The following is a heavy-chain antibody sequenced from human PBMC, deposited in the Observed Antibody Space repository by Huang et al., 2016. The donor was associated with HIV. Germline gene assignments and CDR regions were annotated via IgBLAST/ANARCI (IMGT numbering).Heavy chain of an antibody. D-gene: IGHD6-25*01. V-gene: IGHV3-49*03. CDR3: SPSGNDYYYYYMDV. J-gene: IGHJ6*03. Sequence: EVQVVESGGGLEQPGRSLRRSCKGSGFIFGDFGRKWFGQPPGKGLEWVGLIRTKAEGGTARSAPSVNDRFTISRDDAQNTAYLQMATLQTEDTAIYYCSPSGNDYYYYYMDVWGKGTTVTVSS. CDR2: IRTKAEGGTA. CDR1: GFIFGDFG.